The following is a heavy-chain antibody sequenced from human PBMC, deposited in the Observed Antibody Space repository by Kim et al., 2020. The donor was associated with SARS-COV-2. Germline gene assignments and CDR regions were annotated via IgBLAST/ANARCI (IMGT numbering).Heavy chain of an antibody. CDR3: AKDIGSSWTRFVY. V-gene: IGHV3-43*01. Sequence: CAHSVKGRFTISRDNSKNSLYLQMNSLSTEDTALYYCAKDIGSSWTRFVYWGQGTLVTVSS. D-gene: IGHD6-13*01. J-gene: IGHJ4*02.